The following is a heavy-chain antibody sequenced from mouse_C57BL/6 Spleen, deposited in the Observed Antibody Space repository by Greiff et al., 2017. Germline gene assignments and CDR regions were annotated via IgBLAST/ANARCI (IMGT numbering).Heavy chain of an antibody. CDR3: ARSGIYYDYDPLAY. CDR2: INPNNGGT. D-gene: IGHD2-4*01. Sequence: VQLQQSGPELVKPGASVKMSCKASGYTFTDYNMHWVKQSHGKSLEWIGYINPNNGGTSYNQKFKGKATLTVNKSSSTAYMELRSLTSEDSAVYYCARSGIYYDYDPLAYGGQGTLVTVSA. J-gene: IGHJ3*01. V-gene: IGHV1-22*01. CDR1: GYTFTDYN.